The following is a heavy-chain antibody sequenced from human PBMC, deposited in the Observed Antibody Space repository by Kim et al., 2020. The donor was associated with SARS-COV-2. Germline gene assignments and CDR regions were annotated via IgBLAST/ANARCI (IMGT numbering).Heavy chain of an antibody. Sequence: ASVKVSCKASGYTFTSYAMNWVRQAPGQGLEWMGWINTNTGNPTYAQGFTGRFVFPLDTSVSTAYLQISRLKAEETAVYYCARDHSSSWFIYYYYYMDVWGKGTTVTVSS. D-gene: IGHD6-13*01. V-gene: IGHV7-4-1*02. CDR3: ARDHSSSWFIYYYYYMDV. CDR1: GYTFTSYA. J-gene: IGHJ6*03. CDR2: INTNTGNP.